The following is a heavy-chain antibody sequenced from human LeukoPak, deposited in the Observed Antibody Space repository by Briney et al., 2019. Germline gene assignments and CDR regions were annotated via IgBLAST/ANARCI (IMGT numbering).Heavy chain of an antibody. J-gene: IGHJ3*02. D-gene: IGHD4-23*01. Sequence: SQTQSLTCTVSGGSISSGGYYWSWIRQHPGKGLEWIGYIYYSGSTYYNPSLKSRVTISVDTSKNQFSLKLSSVTAADTAVYYCAREYGGNKAFDIWGQGTMVTVSS. CDR1: GGSISSGGYY. CDR2: IYYSGST. CDR3: AREYGGNKAFDI. V-gene: IGHV4-31*03.